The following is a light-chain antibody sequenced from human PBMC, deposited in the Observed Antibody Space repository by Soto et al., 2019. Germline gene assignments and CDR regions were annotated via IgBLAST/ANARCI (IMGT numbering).Light chain of an antibody. Sequence: DIQMTQYPSSVSASVGDRVTMTCRASQGISSWLVWYQQKAGKAPKLLIYAASKLQSGVPSRFSGSGSGTDFTLTISSLQPEDSATYYCQQANSFPQTFGQGTKVEIK. J-gene: IGKJ1*01. CDR2: AAS. CDR3: QQANSFPQT. CDR1: QGISSW. V-gene: IGKV1-12*01.